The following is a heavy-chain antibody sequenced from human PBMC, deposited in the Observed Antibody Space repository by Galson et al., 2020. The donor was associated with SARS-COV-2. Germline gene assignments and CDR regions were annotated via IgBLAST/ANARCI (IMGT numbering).Heavy chain of an antibody. D-gene: IGHD2-8*01. V-gene: IGHV3-30-3*01. CDR3: ARDLLMVNPYYCYYGMDV. CDR2: ISYDGSNK. J-gene: IGHJ6*02. Sequence: GESLKISCAASGFTFSSSAMHWVRQAPGKGLEWVAVISYDGSNKYYADSVKGRFTISRDNSKNTLYLQMNSLRAEDTAVYYCARDLLMVNPYYCYYGMDVWGQGTTVTVSS. CDR1: GFTFSSSA.